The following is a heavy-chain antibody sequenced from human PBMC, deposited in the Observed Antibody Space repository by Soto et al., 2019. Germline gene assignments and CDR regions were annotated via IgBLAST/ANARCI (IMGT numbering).Heavy chain of an antibody. J-gene: IGHJ4*02. CDR3: ARHPGALDY. Sequence: SETLSLTCIVSGGSVSSSNYYWGWIRQPPGKGLEWIGTIYYTGSTYYNPSLKSRVTISMDTSKNQFSLQLNSVTAADTAVYYCARHPGALDYWGQGTLVTVSS. V-gene: IGHV4-39*01. CDR2: IYYTGST. CDR1: GGSVSSSNYY.